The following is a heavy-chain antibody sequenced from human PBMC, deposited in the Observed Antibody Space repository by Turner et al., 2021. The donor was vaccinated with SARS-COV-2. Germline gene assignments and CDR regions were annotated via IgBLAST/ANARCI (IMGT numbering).Heavy chain of an antibody. D-gene: IGHD6-19*01. J-gene: IGHJ4*02. CDR2: IYYSGSN. Sequence: QVQLPESGPGLVKPSETLSLTCTVSGGSISSYYWSWIRQPPGKGLEWIGYIYYSGSNKYNLSLKSRVTISVDTTKNQFSLKRSSVTAADTAVYYCGRVSSPVAGIDYWGQGTLVTVSS. CDR1: GGSISSYY. V-gene: IGHV4-59*01. CDR3: GRVSSPVAGIDY.